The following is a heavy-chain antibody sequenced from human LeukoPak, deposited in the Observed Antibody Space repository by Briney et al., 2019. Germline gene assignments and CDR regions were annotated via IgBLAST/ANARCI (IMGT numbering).Heavy chain of an antibody. Sequence: GGSLRLSCAASGFTFSSYGMSWVRRAPGKGLEWVSVISGSGGSTYYADSVKGRFTISRDNSKNTLYLQMNSLRAKDTAVYYCAKGRYQLLSLYYFNYWGQGTLVTVSS. CDR3: AKGRYQLLSLYYFNY. CDR1: GFTFSSYG. D-gene: IGHD2-2*01. J-gene: IGHJ4*02. V-gene: IGHV3-23*01. CDR2: ISGSGGST.